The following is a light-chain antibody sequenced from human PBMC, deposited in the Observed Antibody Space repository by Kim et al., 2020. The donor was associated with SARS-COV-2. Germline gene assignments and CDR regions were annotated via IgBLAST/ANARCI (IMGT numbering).Light chain of an antibody. CDR3: QQYGSSRFT. J-gene: IGKJ3*01. CDR1: QSVSSSY. Sequence: EIVLTQSPGTLSLSPGERATLSRRASQSVSSSYLAWYQQKPGQAPRLLIYGASSRATGIPDRFSGSGSGTDFTLTISRLEPEDFAGYYCQQYGSSRFTFGPGTKVDIK. CDR2: GAS. V-gene: IGKV3-20*01.